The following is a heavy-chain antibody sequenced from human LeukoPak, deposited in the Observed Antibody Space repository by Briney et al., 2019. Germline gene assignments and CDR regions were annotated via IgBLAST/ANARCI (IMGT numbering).Heavy chain of an antibody. Sequence: PSETLSLTCAVYGGSFSGYYWSWIRQPPGKGLEWIGEINHSGSTNYNPSLKSRVTISVDTSKNQFSLKLSSVTAADTAVYYCANYDSSGYYSLLVNWGQGTLVTVSS. CDR3: ANYDSSGYYSLLVN. D-gene: IGHD3-22*01. CDR2: INHSGST. V-gene: IGHV4-34*01. CDR1: GGSFSGYY. J-gene: IGHJ1*01.